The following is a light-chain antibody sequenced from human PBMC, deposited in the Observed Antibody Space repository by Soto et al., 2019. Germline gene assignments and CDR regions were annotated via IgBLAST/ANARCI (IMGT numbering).Light chain of an antibody. CDR2: GAS. V-gene: IGKV3-15*01. CDR1: QSVSTD. CDR3: QQYFRWPPWT. Sequence: EVLVTQSPATLSVSPGEGVTLSCRASQSVSTDLAWYQQKPGQAPRLLIYGASIRAIGVPDRFSGSGSGTDFTFPISSLQSEDSAIYYRQQYFRWPPWTFGQGTKVEV. J-gene: IGKJ1*01.